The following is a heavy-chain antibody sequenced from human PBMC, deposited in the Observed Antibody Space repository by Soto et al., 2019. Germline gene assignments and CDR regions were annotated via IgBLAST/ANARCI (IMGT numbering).Heavy chain of an antibody. D-gene: IGHD2-15*01. CDR2: ISTYNGDT. Sequence: QVQLVQSGAEVRKPGASVKVSCKASGYTFSTSGMSWLRQAPGQGLEWMGWISTYNGDTNDAPKFQDRVTMTSDTSTSTVYMELRSLRSDDTAVYYCARAGAAPYYYSGMDVWGQGTRVNVSS. CDR3: ARAGAAPYYYSGMDV. CDR1: GYTFSTSG. V-gene: IGHV1-18*01. J-gene: IGHJ6*02.